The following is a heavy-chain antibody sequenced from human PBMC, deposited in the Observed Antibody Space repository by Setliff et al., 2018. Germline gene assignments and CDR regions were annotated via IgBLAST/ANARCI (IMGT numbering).Heavy chain of an antibody. J-gene: IGHJ4*02. V-gene: IGHV4-61*09. Sequence: SLTCTVSGTSISTGPYYWTWIRQSAERGLEWIGQIFSRGSMNYRPSLSSRVTISADSSKNQFSLQLVSVTASDTAVYYCARGDSSGNNYPVLDYWGQGILVTVSS. CDR3: ARGDSSGNNYPVLDY. CDR2: IFSRGSM. CDR1: GTSISTGPYY. D-gene: IGHD1-26*01.